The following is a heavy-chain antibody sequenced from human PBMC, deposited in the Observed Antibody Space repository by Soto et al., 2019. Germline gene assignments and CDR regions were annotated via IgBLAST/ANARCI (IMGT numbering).Heavy chain of an antibody. J-gene: IGHJ4*02. CDR3: AGGSEDIFVGYSPPPHYYFDY. V-gene: IGHV1-69*13. D-gene: IGHD3-9*01. CDR2: IIPIFGTA. CDR1: GGTFSSYA. Sequence: GAPLKVSCKAPGGTFSSYAISWVRQAPGQGLEWMGGIIPIFGTANYAQKFQGRVTITADESTSTAYMELSSLRSEDTAVYYWAGGSEDIFVGYSPPPHYYFDYWGQGTLVTVSS.